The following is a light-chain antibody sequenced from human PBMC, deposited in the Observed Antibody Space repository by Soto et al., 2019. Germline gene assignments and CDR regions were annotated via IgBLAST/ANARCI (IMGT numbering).Light chain of an antibody. CDR2: GAS. V-gene: IGKV3-15*01. CDR3: QQYNSWLWT. CDR1: QSVRSRY. J-gene: IGKJ1*01. Sequence: IVLTQSPATLSLSPGDRATLYCGASQSVRSRYLAWYQQKPGQAPRLLIYGASTRATGIPARFSGSGSGTEFTLIISSLQSEDSAVYYCQQYNSWLWTFGQGTKVDIK.